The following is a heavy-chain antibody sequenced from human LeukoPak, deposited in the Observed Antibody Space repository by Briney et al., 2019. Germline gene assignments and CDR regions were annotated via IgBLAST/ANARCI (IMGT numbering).Heavy chain of an antibody. CDR1: GFTFSTSW. CDR2: INTDGNTR. Sequence: GSLRLSCATSGFTFSTSWMHWVRQAPGKGLVWVSRINTDGNTRDYADSVKGRFTISRDNAKNTLYLQMYSLRAEDTAIYYCVRDMGYYDKVWGQGTLVTVSS. V-gene: IGHV3-74*01. J-gene: IGHJ4*02. CDR3: VRDMGYYDKV. D-gene: IGHD3-22*01.